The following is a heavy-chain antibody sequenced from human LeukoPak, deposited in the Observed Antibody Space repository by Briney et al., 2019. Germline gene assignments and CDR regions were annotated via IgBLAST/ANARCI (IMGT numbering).Heavy chain of an antibody. CDR1: GGSISSGGYY. Sequence: PSETLSLTCTVSGGSISSGGYYWGWIRQHPGKGLEWIGYIYYSGSTYYNPSLKSPVTISVDTSKNQFSLKLSSVTAADTAVYYCARAPIVVVITTRMIAFDIWGQGTMVTVSS. J-gene: IGHJ3*02. CDR2: IYYSGST. CDR3: ARAPIVVVITTRMIAFDI. V-gene: IGHV4-31*01. D-gene: IGHD3-22*01.